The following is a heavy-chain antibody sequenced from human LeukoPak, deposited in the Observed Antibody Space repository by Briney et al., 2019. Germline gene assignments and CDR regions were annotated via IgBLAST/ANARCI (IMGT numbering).Heavy chain of an antibody. V-gene: IGHV4-30-4*01. J-gene: IGHJ4*02. CDR3: AGTYCSGGSCYKGVFGY. D-gene: IGHD2-15*01. Sequence: SQTLSLTCTVSGGSISSGDYYWSWIRQPPGKGLEWIGYIYYSGSTYYNPSLKSRVTISVDTSKNQFSLKLSSVTAADTAVYYCAGTYCSGGSCYKGVFGYWGQGTLVTVSS. CDR1: GGSISSGDYY. CDR2: IYYSGST.